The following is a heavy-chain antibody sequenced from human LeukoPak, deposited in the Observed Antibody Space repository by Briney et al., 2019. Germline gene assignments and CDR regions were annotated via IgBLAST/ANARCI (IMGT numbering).Heavy chain of an antibody. V-gene: IGHV3-15*01. Sequence: PGESLRLSCAASGFTFSNAWMTWVRQAPGKGLEWVGRIKSKTAGGTIDYAAPVKGRFTISRDDSKNTLYLQMNSLKTEDTAVYYCTTGESMVGSTIHIRWADWGQGTLVTVSS. CDR1: GFTFSNAW. CDR2: IKSKTAGGTI. J-gene: IGHJ4*02. D-gene: IGHD1-26*01. CDR3: TTGESMVGSTIHIRWAD.